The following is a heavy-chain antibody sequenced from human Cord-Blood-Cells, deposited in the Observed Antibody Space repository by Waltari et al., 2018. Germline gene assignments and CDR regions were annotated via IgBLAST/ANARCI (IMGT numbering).Heavy chain of an antibody. Sequence: LIQPGGSLRLSCAASGFTVSSNYMSWVRQAPGKGLEWVSVIYSGGSTYYADSVKGRFTISRDNSKNTLYLQMNSLRAEDTAVYYCASEGKGSYYYFDYWGQGTLVTVSS. CDR1: GFTVSSNY. J-gene: IGHJ4*02. V-gene: IGHV3-53*01. CDR2: IYSGGST. CDR3: ASEGKGSYYYFDY. D-gene: IGHD1-26*01.